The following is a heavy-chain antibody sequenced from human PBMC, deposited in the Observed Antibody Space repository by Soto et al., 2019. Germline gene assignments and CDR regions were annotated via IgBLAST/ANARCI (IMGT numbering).Heavy chain of an antibody. V-gene: IGHV4-38-2*02. CDR3: ARDNSNNWFDP. CDR1: GYSISSGYY. CDR2: IYHSGST. J-gene: IGHJ5*02. Sequence: SETLSLTCAVSGYSISSGYYWGWIRQPPGKGLEWIGSIYHSGSTYYNPSLKSRVTISVDTSKNQFSLKLSSVTAADTAVYYCARDNSNNWFDPWGQGTLVTVSS.